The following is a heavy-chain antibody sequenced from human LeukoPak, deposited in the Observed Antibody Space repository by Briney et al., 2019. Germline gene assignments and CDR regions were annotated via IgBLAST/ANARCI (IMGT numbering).Heavy chain of an antibody. CDR3: ARGNCGGDCYQGY. Sequence: GGSLRLSCAASGFTFSSYAMHWVRQAPGKGLEWVAIIWYDGSNKNYADSVKGRFTISRDNSKNTLHLQMNSLRADDTAVYYCARGNCGGDCYQGYWGQGTLVTVSS. V-gene: IGHV3-33*08. J-gene: IGHJ4*02. CDR1: GFTFSSYA. D-gene: IGHD2-21*02. CDR2: IWYDGSNK.